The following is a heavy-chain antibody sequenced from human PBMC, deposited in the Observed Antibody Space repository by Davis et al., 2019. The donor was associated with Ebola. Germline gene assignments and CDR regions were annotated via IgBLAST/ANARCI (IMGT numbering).Heavy chain of an antibody. CDR2: ISSSSSYI. CDR3: ARDLGYGYPPGGY. D-gene: IGHD5-18*01. V-gene: IGHV3-21*01. CDR1: GFTFSSYS. Sequence: GESLKISCAASGFTFSSYSMNWVRQAPGKGLEWVSSISSSSSYIYYADSVRGRFTISRDNAKNSLYLQMNSLRAEDTAVYYCARDLGYGYPPGGYWGQGTLVTVSS. J-gene: IGHJ4*02.